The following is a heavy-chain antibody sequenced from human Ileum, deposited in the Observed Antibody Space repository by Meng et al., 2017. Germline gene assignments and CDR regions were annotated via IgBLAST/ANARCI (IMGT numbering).Heavy chain of an antibody. J-gene: IGHJ4*02. V-gene: IGHV4-4*07. CDR3: ARDHAAYAQILGY. CDR1: GDSISSYY. Sequence: SETLSLTCTVSGDSISSYYWTWIRQPAGKGLEWIGRMYPGGSSNYNPSLKSRVTMSVDTSQNQFSLKLASLTTADTAVYYCARDHAAYAQILGYWGQGTQVTVSS. CDR2: MYPGGSS. D-gene: IGHD2-2*01.